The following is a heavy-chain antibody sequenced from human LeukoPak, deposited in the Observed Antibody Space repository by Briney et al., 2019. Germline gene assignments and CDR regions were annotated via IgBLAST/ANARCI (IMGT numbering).Heavy chain of an antibody. J-gene: IGHJ4*02. Sequence: GGSLRLSCAASGFTFSSYWMSWVRQAPGKGLEWVANIKQDGSEKYYVDSVKGRFTISRDNAKNSLYLQMNSLRAEDTAVYYCAKETRGYSYGYDFDYWGQGTLVTVPS. D-gene: IGHD5-18*01. CDR3: AKETRGYSYGYDFDY. V-gene: IGHV3-7*01. CDR2: IKQDGSEK. CDR1: GFTFSSYW.